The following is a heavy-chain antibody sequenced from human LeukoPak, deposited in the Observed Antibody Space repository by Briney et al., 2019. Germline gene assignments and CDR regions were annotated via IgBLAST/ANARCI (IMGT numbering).Heavy chain of an antibody. CDR1: GGSFSGYY. Sequence: SETLSLTCAVYGGSFSGYYWSWIRQPPGKGLEWIGEINHSGSTNYNPSLKSRVTISVDTSKNQFSLKLSSVTAADTAVYYCARGDSSGWCWDFDYWGQGTLVTVSS. D-gene: IGHD6-19*01. CDR2: INHSGST. CDR3: ARGDSSGWCWDFDY. J-gene: IGHJ4*02. V-gene: IGHV4-34*01.